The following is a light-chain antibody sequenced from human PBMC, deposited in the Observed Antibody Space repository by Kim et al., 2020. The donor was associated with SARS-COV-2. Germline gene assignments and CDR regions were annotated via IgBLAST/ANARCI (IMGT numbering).Light chain of an antibody. CDR2: AAS. Sequence: SASVGDGVTIPGRASQGISSYLAWYQQKPGKAPNLLIYAASTLQSGVPSRFSGSGSGTDFTLTISSLQPEDFATYYCLQLADYPLTFGGGTKVDIK. J-gene: IGKJ4*01. CDR3: LQLADYPLT. V-gene: IGKV1-9*01. CDR1: QGISSY.